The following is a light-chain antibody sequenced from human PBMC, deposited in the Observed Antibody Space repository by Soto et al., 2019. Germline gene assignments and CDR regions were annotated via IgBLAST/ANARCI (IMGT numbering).Light chain of an antibody. CDR1: SSDVGGYNF. CDR2: EVS. CDR3: SSYAGSNIVV. J-gene: IGLJ2*01. V-gene: IGLV2-8*01. Sequence: QSALTQPPSASGSPGQSVTISCTGTSSDVGGYNFVSWYQQHPGKAPKLMIYEVSERPSGVPDRFSGSKSGNTASLTVSGLQAEDEVDYYCSSYAGSNIVVFGGGTQLTVL.